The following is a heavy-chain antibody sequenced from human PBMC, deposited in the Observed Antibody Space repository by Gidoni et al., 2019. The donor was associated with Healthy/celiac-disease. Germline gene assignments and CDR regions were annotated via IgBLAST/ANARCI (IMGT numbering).Heavy chain of an antibody. CDR2: IYYSGST. CDR3: ARPYCSGGSCSWYFDL. V-gene: IGHV4-59*01. CDR1: GGSLSSYY. Sequence: QVQLQESGPGLVKPSETLSLTCTVSGGSLSSYYWSWIRQPPGKGLEWIGYIYYSGSTNYNPSLKSRVTISVDTSKNQFSLKLSSVTAADTAVYYCARPYCSGGSCSWYFDLWGRGTLVTVSS. J-gene: IGHJ2*01. D-gene: IGHD2-15*01.